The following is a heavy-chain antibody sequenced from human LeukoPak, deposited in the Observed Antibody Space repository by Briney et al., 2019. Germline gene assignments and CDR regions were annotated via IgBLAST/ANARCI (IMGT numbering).Heavy chain of an antibody. D-gene: IGHD3-10*01. V-gene: IGHV3-21*04. J-gene: IGHJ3*02. CDR2: ISSSSSYI. CDR1: GFTFSSYS. CDR3: AREGLNYYGPPDPHRDAFDI. Sequence: GGSLRLSCAASGFTFSSYSMNWVRQAPGKGLEWVSSISSSSSYIYYADSVKGRFTISRDNAKSSLYLQMNSLRAEDTAVYYCAREGLNYYGPPDPHRDAFDIWGQGTMVTVSS.